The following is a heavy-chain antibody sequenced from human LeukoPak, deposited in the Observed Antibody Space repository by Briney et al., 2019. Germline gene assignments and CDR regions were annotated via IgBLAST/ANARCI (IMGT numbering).Heavy chain of an antibody. Sequence: ASVKVSCKASGYTFTSYGISWVRQAPGQGLEWMGWISAYNGNTNYAQKLQGRVTITTDTSTSTAYMELRSLRSDDTAVYYCARDTSSGWYYYYYGMDVWGQGTTVTVSS. V-gene: IGHV1-18*01. J-gene: IGHJ6*02. CDR2: ISAYNGNT. CDR3: ARDTSSGWYYYYYGMDV. D-gene: IGHD6-19*01. CDR1: GYTFTSYG.